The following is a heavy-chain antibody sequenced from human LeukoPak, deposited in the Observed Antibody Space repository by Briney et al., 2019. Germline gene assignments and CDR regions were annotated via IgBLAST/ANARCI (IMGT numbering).Heavy chain of an antibody. J-gene: IGHJ5*02. CDR3: ARGTRGEITIFGVVITRGDWFDP. CDR2: ISSSSSYI. CDR1: GFTFSSYS. Sequence: GGSLRLSCAAPGFTFSSYSMNWVRQAPEKGLEWVSSISSSSSYIYYADSVKGRFTISRDNAKNSLYLQMNSLRAEDTAVYYCARGTRGEITIFGVVITRGDWFDPWGQGTLVTVSS. V-gene: IGHV3-21*01. D-gene: IGHD3-3*01.